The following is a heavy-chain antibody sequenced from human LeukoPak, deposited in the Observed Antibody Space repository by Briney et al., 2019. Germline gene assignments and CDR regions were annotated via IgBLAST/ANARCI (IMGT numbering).Heavy chain of an antibody. J-gene: IGHJ3*02. V-gene: IGHV4-38-2*02. D-gene: IGHD3-22*01. Sequence: SETLSLTCSVSGYSISSGYYWGWIRQPPGKGLEWIGSIYYSGSTYYNPSLKSRVTISVDTSKNQFSLKLSSVTAADTAVYYCASFDYYDSSGYYPDAFDIWGQGTMVTVSS. CDR1: GYSISSGYY. CDR2: IYYSGST. CDR3: ASFDYYDSSGYYPDAFDI.